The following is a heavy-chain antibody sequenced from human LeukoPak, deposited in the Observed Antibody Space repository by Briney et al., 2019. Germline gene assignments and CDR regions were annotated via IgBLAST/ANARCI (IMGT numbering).Heavy chain of an antibody. J-gene: IGHJ3*01. CDR1: GFTFSSYE. CDR2: IKSKTDGGTT. Sequence: GGSLRLSCAASGFTFSSYEMNWVRQAPGKGLEWVGRIKSKTDGGTTEYAAPVKGRFTISRDDSKNTLYLQMNSLKSEDTAVYFCTTDWRGVLWGAEWFWGQGTMVSVSS. CDR3: TTDWRGVLWGAEWF. V-gene: IGHV3-15*01. D-gene: IGHD3-16*01.